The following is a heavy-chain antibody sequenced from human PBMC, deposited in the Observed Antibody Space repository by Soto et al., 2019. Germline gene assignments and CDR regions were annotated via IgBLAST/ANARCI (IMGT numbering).Heavy chain of an antibody. V-gene: IGHV3-21*01. J-gene: IGHJ1*01. CDR1: GFSFSAYN. Sequence: PVGSLRLSCIGSGFSFSAYNMNWVRQAPGKGLEWVSSIKVGSSRIYQPDSMKGRFTISRDDARNSVYLQINSLRDEDTALYFCVRSPKIGVRGAFWGRGTQVTVSS. CDR2: IKVGSSRI. CDR3: VRSPKIGVRGAF. D-gene: IGHD3-16*01.